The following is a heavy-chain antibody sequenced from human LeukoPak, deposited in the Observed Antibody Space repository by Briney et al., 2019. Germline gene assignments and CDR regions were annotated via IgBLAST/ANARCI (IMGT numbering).Heavy chain of an antibody. D-gene: IGHD2-21*01. CDR2: ISYDGSNK. V-gene: IGHV3-30*18. CDR1: GFTFSNYG. Sequence: GRSLRLSCVASGFTFSNYGMHWVRQAPGKGLEWVAVISYDGSNKYYADSVKGRFTISRDNSKNTLYLQMHSLRAEDTAVYYCAKGSTVILLGGGFDYWGQGTLVTVSS. CDR3: AKGSTVILLGGGFDY. J-gene: IGHJ4*02.